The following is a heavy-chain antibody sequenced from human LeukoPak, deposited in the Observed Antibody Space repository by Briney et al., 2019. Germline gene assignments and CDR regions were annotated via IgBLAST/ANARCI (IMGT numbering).Heavy chain of an antibody. J-gene: IGHJ6*03. D-gene: IGHD6-13*01. CDR1: GFTFSNYA. Sequence: GGSLRLSCAASGFTFSNYAMSWVRQAPGKGLEWVSSFSTTGGSTYYADSVKGRFTISRDNSKNTLYLQMNTLRAEDTAVYYCAKDEAAAGTGYFYYYYMDVWGKGTTVTVSS. V-gene: IGHV3-23*01. CDR3: AKDEAAAGTGYFYYYYMDV. CDR2: FSTTGGST.